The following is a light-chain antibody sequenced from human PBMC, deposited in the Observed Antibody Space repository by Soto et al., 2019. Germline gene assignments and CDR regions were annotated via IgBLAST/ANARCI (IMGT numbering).Light chain of an antibody. J-gene: IGKJ1*01. V-gene: IGKV3-20*01. CDR2: SAS. Sequence: IALTQSPCKMSVAYGERATLSCRASQSVSSNLAWYQQKPGQAPRLLIRSASSRATGIPDRFSGSGSGTDFTLTISRLEPDDFAVYYCQQYGGSPRTFGQGTKVDI. CDR1: QSVSSN. CDR3: QQYGGSPRT.